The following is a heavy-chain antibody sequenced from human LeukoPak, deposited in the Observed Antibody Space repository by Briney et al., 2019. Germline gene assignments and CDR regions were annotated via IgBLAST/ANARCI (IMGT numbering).Heavy chain of an antibody. V-gene: IGHV3-48*01. Sequence: PGGSLRLSCAASGFTFSSYSINWVRQAPGKGLEWVSFLRSGSNTIYYADSVEGRFTVSRDIAKNSLYLQMNSLRVEDTAVYYCARGGSFGVDRNDYWGQGTRVTVSS. CDR1: GFTFSSYS. J-gene: IGHJ4*02. CDR3: ARGGSFGVDRNDY. D-gene: IGHD3-3*01. CDR2: LRSGSNTI.